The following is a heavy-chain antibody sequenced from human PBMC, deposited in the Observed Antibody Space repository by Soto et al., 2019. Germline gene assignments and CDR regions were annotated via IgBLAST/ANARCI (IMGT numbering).Heavy chain of an antibody. CDR3: ARDLDFRDGNLSHLDY. CDR2: IMPIIGTA. V-gene: IGHV1-69*01. Sequence: QVQLVQSGAEVKKPGSSVKVSCKSSGGTFSSHVFNWVRQAPGQGLEWMGGIMPIIGTANYAQKLQGRFTITADESTSTAYMELSSLRSEDTAVYYCARDLDFRDGNLSHLDYWGQGTLVTVSS. CDR1: GGTFSSHV. D-gene: IGHD3-3*01. J-gene: IGHJ4*02.